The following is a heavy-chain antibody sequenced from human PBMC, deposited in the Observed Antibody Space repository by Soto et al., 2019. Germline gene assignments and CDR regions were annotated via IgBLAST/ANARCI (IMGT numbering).Heavy chain of an antibody. Sequence: QVQLVQSGAEVKRPGASVKVSCKASGYTFTENDIYWVRQATGRGLEWMRWMNPNSGNTGYAQKFQGRVTMTRDNSITTAYMELSSLTSEDTAVYYCARRDSHGYFRYFDNWGQGTLVTVSS. V-gene: IGHV1-8*01. J-gene: IGHJ4*02. CDR2: MNPNSGNT. D-gene: IGHD4-17*01. CDR1: GYTFTEND. CDR3: ARRDSHGYFRYFDN.